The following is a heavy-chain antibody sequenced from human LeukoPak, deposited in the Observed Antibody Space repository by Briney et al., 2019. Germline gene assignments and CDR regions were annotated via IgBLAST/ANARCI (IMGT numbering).Heavy chain of an antibody. CDR2: ISGSSNTI. CDR1: GFTFSSDW. J-gene: IGHJ4*02. CDR3: ARAVTTVTRGGLVFDY. Sequence: GGSLRLSCAASGFTFSSDWMHWVRQAPGKGLEWVSYISGSSNTIYYADSVKGRFTISRDNAKNSLYLQMNSLRDEDTAVYYCARAVTTVTRGGLVFDYWGQGTLVTVSS. V-gene: IGHV3-48*02. D-gene: IGHD4-17*01.